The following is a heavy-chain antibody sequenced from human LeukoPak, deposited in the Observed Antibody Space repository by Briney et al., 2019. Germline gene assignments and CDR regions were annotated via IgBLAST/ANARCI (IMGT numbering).Heavy chain of an antibody. CDR3: ARDYDILTGIPH. D-gene: IGHD3-9*01. CDR2: INPNSGGT. J-gene: IGHJ4*02. Sequence: ASVKVSCKTSGGTFSSYAISWVRQAPGQGLEWMGWINPNSGGTNYAQKFQGRVTMTRDTSISTAYMELSRLRSDDTAVYYCARDYDILTGIPHWGQGTLVTVSS. V-gene: IGHV1-2*02. CDR1: GGTFSSYA.